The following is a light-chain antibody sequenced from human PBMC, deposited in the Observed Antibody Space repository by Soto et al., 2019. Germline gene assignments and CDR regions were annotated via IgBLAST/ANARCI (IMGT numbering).Light chain of an antibody. CDR1: SPNIGAGYD. V-gene: IGLV1-40*01. CDR2: DNS. CDR3: QSYDSSLSGSVV. Sequence: SVLTQPPSVSGAPGQRVTISCTGSSPNIGAGYDVHWYQQLPGTAPKLIIFDNSNRPSGVPDRISGSRSGTSASLAITGLQAEDEAEYYCQSYDSSLSGSVVFGGGTKLTVL. J-gene: IGLJ2*01.